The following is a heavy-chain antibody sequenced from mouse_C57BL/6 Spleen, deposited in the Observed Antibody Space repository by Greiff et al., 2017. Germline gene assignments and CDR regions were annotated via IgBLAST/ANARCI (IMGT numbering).Heavy chain of an antibody. CDR3: GLLPYFDV. J-gene: IGHJ1*03. CDR2: INPSNGGT. Sequence: VQLQQPGTELVKPGASGYTFTSYWMHWVKQRPGQGLEWIGNINPSNGGTNYNEKFKSKATLTVDKSSSTAYMQLSSLTSEDSAVYYCGLLPYFDVWGTGTTVTVSS. CDR1: GYTFTSYW. D-gene: IGHD1-1*01. V-gene: IGHV1-53*01.